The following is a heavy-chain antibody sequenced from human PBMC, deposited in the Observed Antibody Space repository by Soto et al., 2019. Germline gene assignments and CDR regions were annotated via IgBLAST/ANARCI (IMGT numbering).Heavy chain of an antibody. CDR1: GFSFDNYG. V-gene: IGHV3-23*01. CDR2: IKSDGSST. J-gene: IGHJ4*02. Sequence: VQLLESGGDLVQPGGSLRLSCVASGFSFDNYGMSWVRQAPGKGLEWVSAIKSDGSSTYYAASVKDRFTISRDNSKNTLYLQLNSLRAEDTAVYYCAQLGLMTFSHKHYFNHWGRGTLVTVSS. D-gene: IGHD3-16*01. CDR3: AQLGLMTFSHKHYFNH.